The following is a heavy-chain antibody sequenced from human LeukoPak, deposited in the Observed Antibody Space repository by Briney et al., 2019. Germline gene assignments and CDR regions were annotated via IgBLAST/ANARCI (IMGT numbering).Heavy chain of an antibody. CDR2: IYYSGST. J-gene: IGHJ4*02. CDR1: GGSISSSSYY. V-gene: IGHV4-39*07. CDR3: ARALPYYYDSSGYYPFDY. Sequence: PSETLSLTCTVSGGSISSSSYYWGWIRQPPGKGLEWIGSIYYSGSTYYNPSLKSRVTISVDTSKNQFSLKLSSVTAADTAVYYCARALPYYYDSSGYYPFDYWGQGTLVTVSS. D-gene: IGHD3-22*01.